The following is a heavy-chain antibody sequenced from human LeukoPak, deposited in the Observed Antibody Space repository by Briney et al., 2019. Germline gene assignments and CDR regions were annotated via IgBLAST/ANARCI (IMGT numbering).Heavy chain of an antibody. CDR3: ARDITMIADGWFDP. V-gene: IGHV3-11*04. Sequence: GGSLRLSCAASGFTFSDYYMSWIRQAPGKGPEWVSYISSSGSTIYYADSVKGRFTISRDNAKNSLYLQMNSLRAEDTAVYYCARDITMIADGWFDPWGQGTLVTVSS. CDR1: GFTFSDYY. J-gene: IGHJ5*02. D-gene: IGHD3-22*01. CDR2: ISSSGSTI.